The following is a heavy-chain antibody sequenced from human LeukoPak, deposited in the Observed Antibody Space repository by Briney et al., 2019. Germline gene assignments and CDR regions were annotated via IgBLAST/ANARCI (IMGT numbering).Heavy chain of an antibody. J-gene: IGHJ5*02. V-gene: IGHV3-7*03. CDR2: IKLDGSEK. CDR3: ARENRETYYDILTGLNDYNWFDP. CDR1: GFTFGKYW. D-gene: IGHD3-9*01. Sequence: GGSLRLSCVASGFTFGKYWMSWVRQAPGKGLEWVANIKLDGSEKNYVDSVKGRFTISRDNTKNSLYLQMNSLRAEDTAVYYCARENRETYYDILTGLNDYNWFDPWGQGTLVTVSS.